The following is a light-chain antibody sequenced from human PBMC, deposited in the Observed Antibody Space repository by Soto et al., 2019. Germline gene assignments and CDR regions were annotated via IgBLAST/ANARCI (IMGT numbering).Light chain of an antibody. Sequence: DIQMTQSPSSLFASVGDRVTITCRASQGIRNNLGWYQQRPGEAPKRLIYGASRLQRGVPSRFSGSGSGTEFTLTISSLRPEDSATYYCLQHDSYPRTFGQGTKLEIK. V-gene: IGKV1-17*01. J-gene: IGKJ1*01. CDR2: GAS. CDR3: LQHDSYPRT. CDR1: QGIRNN.